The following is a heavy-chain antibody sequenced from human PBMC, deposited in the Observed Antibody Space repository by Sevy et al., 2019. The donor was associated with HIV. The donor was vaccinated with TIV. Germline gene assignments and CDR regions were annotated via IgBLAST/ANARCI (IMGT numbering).Heavy chain of an antibody. Sequence: GGSLRLSCAASGFTFSIIYMNWVRQSPGKGLEWVGRMKSKTDGGSTDYAAPVKDRVTMSRDDSKNTLYLQMNSLKADDPSVYYCTTVGFPNWGWEALDIWGQGTMVTVSS. D-gene: IGHD1-26*01. V-gene: IGHV3-15*01. J-gene: IGHJ3*02. CDR2: MKSKTDGGST. CDR3: TTVGFPNWGWEALDI. CDR1: GFTFSIIY.